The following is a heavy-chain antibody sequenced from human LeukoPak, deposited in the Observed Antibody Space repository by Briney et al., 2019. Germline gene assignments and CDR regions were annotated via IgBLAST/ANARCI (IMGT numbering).Heavy chain of an antibody. Sequence: GGSLRLSCAASGFTFSGYAMSWVRQAPGKGLEWVSTISDNGGRTYYADSVKGRFTISRDNSKNTLFLQMNSLRAEDTAVYYCARRYDGYYYYGMDVWGQGTTVTVSS. D-gene: IGHD1-14*01. CDR1: GFTFSGYA. V-gene: IGHV3-23*01. CDR3: ARRYDGYYYYGMDV. J-gene: IGHJ6*02. CDR2: ISDNGGRT.